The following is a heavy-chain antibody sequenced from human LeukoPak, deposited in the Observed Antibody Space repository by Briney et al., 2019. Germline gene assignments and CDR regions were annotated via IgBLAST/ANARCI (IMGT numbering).Heavy chain of an antibody. V-gene: IGHV3-23*01. CDR3: AKAQIVVVPAATYYFDY. J-gene: IGHJ4*02. CDR1: GFTVSSYA. Sequence: QAGGSLRLSCAASGFTVSSYAMSWVRQAPGKGLEWVSVISGRGGRTYYGDSVKGRFTISRDNSKNTLYLQMNSLRAEDTAVYYCAKAQIVVVPAATYYFDYWGQGTLVTVSS. D-gene: IGHD2-2*01. CDR2: ISGRGGRT.